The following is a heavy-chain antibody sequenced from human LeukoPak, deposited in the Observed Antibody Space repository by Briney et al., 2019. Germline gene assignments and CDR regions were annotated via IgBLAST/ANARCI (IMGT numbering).Heavy chain of an antibody. D-gene: IGHD3-3*01. Sequence: ASVKVSCKASGYTFTGYYMYWVRQAPGQGLEWMGWINPNSGGTNYAQKFQGRVTMTRDTSISTAYMELSRLRSDDTAVYYCARDVTKRIGFDPWGQGTLVTVSS. CDR3: ARDVTKRIGFDP. CDR2: INPNSGGT. J-gene: IGHJ5*02. V-gene: IGHV1-2*02. CDR1: GYTFTGYY.